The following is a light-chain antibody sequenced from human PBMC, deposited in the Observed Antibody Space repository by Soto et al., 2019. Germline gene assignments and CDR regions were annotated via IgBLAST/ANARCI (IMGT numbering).Light chain of an antibody. CDR3: QQYDSYPRT. Sequence: DIQMPQSPSTLSASVGDRVTITCRASQSISSWLAWYQQKPGKAPKLLIYDASSLDSGVPSRFSGSGSGTDFTLTISCLQSEDFATYYCQQYDSYPRTFGQGTKVDIK. J-gene: IGKJ1*01. CDR1: QSISSW. CDR2: DAS. V-gene: IGKV1-5*01.